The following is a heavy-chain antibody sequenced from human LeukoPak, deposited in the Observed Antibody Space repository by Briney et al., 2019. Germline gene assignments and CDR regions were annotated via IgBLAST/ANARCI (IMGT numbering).Heavy chain of an antibody. CDR3: ARDLGYYGSGSYYSVFDY. CDR2: ISYDGSNK. CDR1: GFTFSGYA. D-gene: IGHD3-10*01. J-gene: IGHJ4*02. Sequence: QAGGSLRLSCAASGFTFSGYAMHWVRQAPGKGLEWVAAISYDGSNKYYADSVKGRFTISRDNSKNTLYLQMNSLRAEDTAVYYCARDLGYYGSGSYYSVFDYWGQGTLVTVSS. V-gene: IGHV3-30*04.